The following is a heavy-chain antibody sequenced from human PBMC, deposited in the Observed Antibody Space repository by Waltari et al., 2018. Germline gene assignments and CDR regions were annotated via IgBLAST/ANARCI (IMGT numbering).Heavy chain of an antibody. CDR2: INHSGDT. J-gene: IGHJ4*02. CDR1: GGSFSGYS. D-gene: IGHD3-3*01. Sequence: QVQLQQWGAGLLKPSETLSLTCAVYGGSFSGYSWSGIRQPPGKGLERIGEINHSGDTNNNPSLKSRVTISVDTSKNQFSLRLSSVTAADTAVYYCAGGRFGVVHRWGQGTLVTVSS. CDR3: AGGRFGVVHR. V-gene: IGHV4-34*01.